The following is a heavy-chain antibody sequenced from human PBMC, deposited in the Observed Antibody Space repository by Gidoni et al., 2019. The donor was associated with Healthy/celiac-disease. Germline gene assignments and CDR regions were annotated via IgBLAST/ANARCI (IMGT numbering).Heavy chain of an antibody. Sequence: QLQLQESGPGLVKPSETLSLTCTVSGGSISSSSYYWVWIRQPPGKGLEWIGSIYYSGSTYYNPSLKSRVTISVDTSKNQFSLKLSSVTAADTAVYYCASSKWLNALYFDYWGQGTLVTVSS. D-gene: IGHD6-19*01. CDR2: IYYSGST. J-gene: IGHJ4*02. V-gene: IGHV4-39*07. CDR1: GGSISSSSYY. CDR3: ASSKWLNALYFDY.